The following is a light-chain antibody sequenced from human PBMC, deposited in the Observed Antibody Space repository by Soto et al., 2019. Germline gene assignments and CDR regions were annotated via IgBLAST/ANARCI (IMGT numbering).Light chain of an antibody. CDR2: EVT. J-gene: IGLJ2*01. CDR3: SSYSGTNSNVI. Sequence: QSVLTQPASVSGSPGQSITISCTGTSSDVGGYNYVSWYQQHPGKVPKLIIYEVTKRPSGVPDRFSGSKSGYTASLTVSDLQPADEAVYYCSSYSGTNSNVIFGGGTKLTVL. V-gene: IGLV2-8*01. CDR1: SSDVGGYNY.